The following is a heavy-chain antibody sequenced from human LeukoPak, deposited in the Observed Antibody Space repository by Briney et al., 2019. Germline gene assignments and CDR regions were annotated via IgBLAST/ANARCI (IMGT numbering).Heavy chain of an antibody. V-gene: IGHV4-34*01. Sequence: SETLSLTCAVYGGSFSGYYWSWIRQPPGKGLGWIGEINHSGSTNYNPSLKSRVTISVDTSKNQFSLKLSSVTAADTAVYYCARGTAFITIFAEWLLYTKKGVYWFDPWGQGTLVTVSS. CDR1: GGSFSGYY. J-gene: IGHJ5*02. CDR3: ARGTAFITIFAEWLLYTKKGVYWFDP. D-gene: IGHD3-3*01. CDR2: INHSGST.